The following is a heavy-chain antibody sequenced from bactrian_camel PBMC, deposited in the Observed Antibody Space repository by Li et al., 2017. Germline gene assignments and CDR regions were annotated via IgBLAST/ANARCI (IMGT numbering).Heavy chain of an antibody. D-gene: IGHD1*01. CDR2: SSSGALSL. CDR1: GFHFSTYW. Sequence: VESGGGFVQPGGSLRLSCAASGFHFSTYWMHWVRQGPGKGLEWVSSSSSGALSLVYADSVKGRFTISRDNAKNTVYLLMNSLKPEDTAVYYCVKPNPDARGGFDHWGQGTQVTVS. CDR3: VKPNPDARGGFDH. J-gene: IGHJ4*01. V-gene: IGHV3S25*01.